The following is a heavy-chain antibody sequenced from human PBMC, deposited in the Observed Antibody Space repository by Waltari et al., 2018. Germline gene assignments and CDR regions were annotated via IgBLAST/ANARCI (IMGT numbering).Heavy chain of an antibody. CDR1: GVPCSGYF. D-gene: IGHD6-19*01. J-gene: IGHJ4*03. CDR3: ALWESGWRAFRF. Sequence: QVQLQESGPGLVKSSETLSLTCTVSGVPCSGYFWNWSRQAPGKGPEWIGYIRHTGDTKQNPSLKSRVTMSVDTSRNDFSLRLSSVTAADTAVYYCALWESGWRAFRFWGQGTLGTVSS. CDR2: IRHTGDT. V-gene: IGHV4-59*08.